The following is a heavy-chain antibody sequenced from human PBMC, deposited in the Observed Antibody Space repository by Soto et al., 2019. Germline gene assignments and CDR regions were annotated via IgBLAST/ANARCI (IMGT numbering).Heavy chain of an antibody. CDR3: ASSPSITIFGVVIDEGPDY. D-gene: IGHD3-3*01. CDR2: IYYSGST. CDR1: GGSISSSSYY. J-gene: IGHJ4*02. Sequence: PSETLSLTCTVSGGSISSSSYYWGWIRQPPGKGLEWIGSIYYSGSTYYNPSLKSRVTISVDTSKNQFSLKLSSVTAADTAVYYCASSPSITIFGVVIDEGPDYWGQGTLVTVSS. V-gene: IGHV4-39*01.